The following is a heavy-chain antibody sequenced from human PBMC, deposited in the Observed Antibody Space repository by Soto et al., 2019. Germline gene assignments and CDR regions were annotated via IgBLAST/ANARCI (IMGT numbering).Heavy chain of an antibody. CDR3: AREHVQLERQDEEGGAPV. D-gene: IGHD1-1*01. CDR2: ISSSSSYI. CDR1: GFTFSSYS. Sequence: PGGSLRLSCAASGFTFSSYSMNWVRQAPGKGLEWVSSISSSSSYIYYADSVKGRFTISRDNAKNSLYLQMNSLRAEDTAVYYCAREHVQLERQDEEGGAPVWGQGTLVTAPQ. J-gene: IGHJ4*02. V-gene: IGHV3-21*01.